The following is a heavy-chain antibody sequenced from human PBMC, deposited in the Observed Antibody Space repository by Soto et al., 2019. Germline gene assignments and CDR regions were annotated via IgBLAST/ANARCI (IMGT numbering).Heavy chain of an antibody. J-gene: IGHJ4*02. V-gene: IGHV1-24*01. Sequence: ASVKVSCKVSGYTLTELSMHWVRQAPGKGLEWMGGFDPEDGETIYAQKFQGRVTMTEDTSTDTAYMELSSLRSEDTAVYYCAVSPVRGVIPQMDFDYWGQGTLVTVSS. CDR3: AVSPVRGVIPQMDFDY. D-gene: IGHD3-10*01. CDR1: GYTLTELS. CDR2: FDPEDGET.